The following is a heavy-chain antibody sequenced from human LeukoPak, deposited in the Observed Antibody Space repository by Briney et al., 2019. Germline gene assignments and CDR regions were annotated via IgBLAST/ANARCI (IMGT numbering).Heavy chain of an antibody. CDR2: ISYSGST. CDR3: VRDARYYGSGTYWDV. Sequence: SETLSLTCDVSGGSITQTNYWTWVRQPPGKGLEWIGYISYSGSTNYNPSLKSRVTLSVDTSKNQFSVKLTSVTAADTAVYYCVRDARYYGSGTYWDVWGQGTTVTVSS. J-gene: IGHJ6*02. D-gene: IGHD3-10*01. CDR1: GGSITQTNY. V-gene: IGHV4-59*01.